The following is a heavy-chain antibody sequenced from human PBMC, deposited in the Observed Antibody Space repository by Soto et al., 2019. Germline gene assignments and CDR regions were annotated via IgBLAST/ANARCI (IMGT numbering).Heavy chain of an antibody. CDR1: GFTFISYG. CDR2: MSYDGRDK. J-gene: IGHJ4*02. D-gene: IGHD2-15*01. Sequence: GGSLRLSCAASGFTFISYGMHWVRQAPGKGLEGLAVMSYDGRDKYYADSVRGRFTISRDNSKNTVYLQLNSLRVEDTAVYYCARARSGSWHEGYYFNNWGQGTLVTVSS. V-gene: IGHV3-30*03. CDR3: ARARSGSWHEGYYFNN.